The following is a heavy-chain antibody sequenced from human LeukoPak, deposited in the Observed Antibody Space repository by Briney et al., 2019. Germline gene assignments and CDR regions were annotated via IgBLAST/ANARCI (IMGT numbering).Heavy chain of an antibody. Sequence: GGSLGLSCAASGFTFSSYAMSWVRQAPGKGLEWVSAISGSGGSTYYADSVKGRFTISRDNSKNTLYLQMNSLRAEDTAVYYCAKDRGTYYDFWSGSNWFDPWGQGTLVTVSS. CDR2: ISGSGGST. V-gene: IGHV3-23*01. CDR1: GFTFSSYA. D-gene: IGHD3-3*01. CDR3: AKDRGTYYDFWSGSNWFDP. J-gene: IGHJ5*02.